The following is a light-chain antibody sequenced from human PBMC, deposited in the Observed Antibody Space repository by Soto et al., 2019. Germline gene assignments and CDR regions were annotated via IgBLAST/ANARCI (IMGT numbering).Light chain of an antibody. CDR1: SPHLGEYNY. V-gene: IGLV1-51*01. CDR2: DDN. J-gene: IGLJ1*01. CDR3: GSWDSSLSAYV. Sequence: QSALTQPASVSGSPGQSITISCTGTSPHLGEYNYVSWYQQHPGKAPKLLIYDDNKRPSGIPDRFSGSKSGTSATLGITGFQTGDEADYYCGSWDSSLSAYVFGTGTKLTVL.